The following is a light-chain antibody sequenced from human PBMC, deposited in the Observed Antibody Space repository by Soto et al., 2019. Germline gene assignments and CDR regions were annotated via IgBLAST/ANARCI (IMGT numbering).Light chain of an antibody. Sequence: DIQMTQSPSTLSASVGDRVTITCRASQSVSNWLAWYQQKPGKAPTLLIYDVSRLETGVPSRFSGSRSGTEFTLTINSLQPEDFAAYFCQQYDTYYTFGQGTKVDI. CDR3: QQYDTYYT. CDR1: QSVSNW. CDR2: DVS. V-gene: IGKV1-5*01. J-gene: IGKJ2*01.